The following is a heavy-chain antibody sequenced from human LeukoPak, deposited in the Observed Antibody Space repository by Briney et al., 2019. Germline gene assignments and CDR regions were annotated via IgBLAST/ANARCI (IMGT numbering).Heavy chain of an antibody. CDR3: ARRRGSYPMHKGYDY. D-gene: IGHD3-16*02. J-gene: IGHJ4*02. CDR1: GGSISSSSYY. Sequence: TSETLSLTCTVSGGSISSSSYYWGWIRQPPGKGLEWIGSIYYSGSTYYNPSLKSRVTISVDTSKNQFSLKLSSVTAADTAVYYCARRRGSYPMHKGYDYWGQGTLVTVSS. V-gene: IGHV4-39*01. CDR2: IYYSGST.